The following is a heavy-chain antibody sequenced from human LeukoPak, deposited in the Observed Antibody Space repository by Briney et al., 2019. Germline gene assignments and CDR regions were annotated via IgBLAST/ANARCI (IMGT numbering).Heavy chain of an antibody. J-gene: IGHJ4*02. V-gene: IGHV3-23*01. D-gene: IGHD5-12*01. CDR2: ISGSGGST. CDR1: GFTFSSYA. Sequence: GRSLRLSCAASGFTFSSYAMSWVRQAPGKGLEWVAAISGSGGSTYYADSVKGRFTISRDNSKNTLYLQMNSLRAEDTAVYYCAKMSLDIVATIIPYIFDYWGQGTLVTASS. CDR3: AKMSLDIVATIIPYIFDY.